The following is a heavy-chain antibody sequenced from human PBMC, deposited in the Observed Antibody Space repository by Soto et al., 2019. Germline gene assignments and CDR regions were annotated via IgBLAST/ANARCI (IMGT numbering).Heavy chain of an antibody. D-gene: IGHD3-22*01. J-gene: IGHJ1*01. CDR2: INPNSGGT. V-gene: IGHV1-2*04. CDR3: ARVGGHYYDSSGYYDGAEYFQH. Sequence: ASVKVSCKASGYTFTGYYMHWVRQAPGQGLEWMGWINPNSGGTNYAQKFQCWVTMTRDTSISTAYMELSRLRSDDTAVYYCARVGGHYYDSSGYYDGAEYFQHWGQGTLVTVSS. CDR1: GYTFTGYY.